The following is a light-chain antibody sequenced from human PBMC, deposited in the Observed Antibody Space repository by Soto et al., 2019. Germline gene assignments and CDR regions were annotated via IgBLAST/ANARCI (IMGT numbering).Light chain of an antibody. CDR2: DVS. V-gene: IGLV2-14*03. CDR3: SSYTRSGTGV. Sequence: QSALTQPASVSGSPGQSIIISCTGTSSDVGGYNYVSWCQQHPGKAPKLMIYDVSSRPSGVSTRFSGSKSGNTASLTISGLQAEDEADYYCSSYTRSGTGVFGGGTQLTVL. CDR1: SSDVGGYNY. J-gene: IGLJ3*02.